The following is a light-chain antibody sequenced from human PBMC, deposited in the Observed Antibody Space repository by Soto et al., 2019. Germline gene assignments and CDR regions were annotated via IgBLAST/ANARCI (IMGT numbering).Light chain of an antibody. CDR1: QSVSSSF. J-gene: IGKJ1*01. CDR3: QQYDSSPWT. V-gene: IGKV3-20*01. CDR2: GAS. Sequence: EIVLRQSPGTLSLSPGERATLSCRASQSVSSSFLAWYQQKPGQAPRLLIYGASSRATGIPDRFSGSGSGTDFTLTISGLEREDFAMYYCQQYDSSPWTFGQGTKVEIK.